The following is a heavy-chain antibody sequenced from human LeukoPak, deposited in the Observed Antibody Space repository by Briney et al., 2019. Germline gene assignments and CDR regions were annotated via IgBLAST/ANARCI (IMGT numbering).Heavy chain of an antibody. D-gene: IGHD3-3*01. Sequence: GGALRLPCAPSGCTFRRYWLLGVAQAPGRGREGGGNENQYGRVKHYGDFVGGRCPIARDNARNSVYLQMNALRVEDTAVYYCTRDFVFWGQGTLVTASS. CDR3: TRDFVF. CDR2: ENQYGRVK. CDR1: GCTFRRYW. V-gene: IGHV3-7*01. J-gene: IGHJ4*02.